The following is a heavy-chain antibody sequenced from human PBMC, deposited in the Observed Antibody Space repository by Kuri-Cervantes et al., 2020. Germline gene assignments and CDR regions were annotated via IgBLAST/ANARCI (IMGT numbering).Heavy chain of an antibody. CDR2: ISSSSSTI. CDR1: GFTFSSYS. CDR3: ARLSRGLDI. J-gene: IGHJ3*02. V-gene: IGHV3-48*02. Sequence: ETLSLTCAASGFTFSSYSMNWVRQAPGKGLEWVSYISSSSSTIYYADSVKGRFTISRDNAKNSLYLQMNSLRDEDTAVYYCARLSRGLDIWGQGTMVTVSS.